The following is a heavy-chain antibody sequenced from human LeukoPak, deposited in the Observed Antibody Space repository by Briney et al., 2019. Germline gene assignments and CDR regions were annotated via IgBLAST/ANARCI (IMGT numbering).Heavy chain of an antibody. V-gene: IGHV3-30-3*01. D-gene: IGHD3-10*01. CDR2: ISYDGSNQ. Sequence: GGSLRLSCAASGFSFHYYAIHWVRQAPGKGLEWVAVISYDGSNQYYADSVKGRFTISRDNSKKMLSLQMNSLRPEDSAVYYCARPIDNGAGSYYSEYWGQGTLVTVSS. J-gene: IGHJ4*02. CDR1: GFSFHYYA. CDR3: ARPIDNGAGSYYSEY.